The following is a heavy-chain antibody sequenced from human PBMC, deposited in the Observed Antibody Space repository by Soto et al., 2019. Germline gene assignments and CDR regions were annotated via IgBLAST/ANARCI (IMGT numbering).Heavy chain of an antibody. Sequence: QVHLVQSGVEVKTPGASVKVSCQASGYTFFTYDISWVRQAPGQGLEWMGWISTYSGDTKYAQKFQGRVTMTTDTSTTTAYLKLRSLRSDATAVYYCARHHGPTTSENWFDPWGQGTLVTVSS. J-gene: IGHJ5*02. CDR3: ARHHGPTTSENWFDP. V-gene: IGHV1-18*01. CDR2: ISTYSGDT. D-gene: IGHD5-12*01. CDR1: GYTFFTYD.